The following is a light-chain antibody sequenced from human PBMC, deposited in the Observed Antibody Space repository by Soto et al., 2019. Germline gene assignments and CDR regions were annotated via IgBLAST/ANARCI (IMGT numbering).Light chain of an antibody. Sequence: IVVTQSPCTLSLSPGERATLSCRASQSVSSSYLAWYQQKPGQAPRLPIYGASSRATGIPARFSGSGSGTEFTLTISSLQSEDFAVYYCQQYNNWPRTFGQGTKVDI. J-gene: IGKJ1*01. V-gene: IGKV3D-15*01. CDR1: QSVSSSY. CDR2: GAS. CDR3: QQYNNWPRT.